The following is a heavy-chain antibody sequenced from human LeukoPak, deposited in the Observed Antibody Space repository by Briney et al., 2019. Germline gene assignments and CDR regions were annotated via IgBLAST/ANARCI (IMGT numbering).Heavy chain of an antibody. CDR1: GFTFSNYA. J-gene: IGHJ4*02. V-gene: IGHV3-30-3*01. Sequence: PGGSLRLSCAASGFTFSNYAMHWVRQAPGKGLEWVAVISYDGSNKYYAGSVKGRFTISRDNSKNTLYLQMNSLRAEDTAVYYCATHFVQVFDYWGQGTLVTVSS. CDR3: ATHFVQVFDY. CDR2: ISYDGSNK.